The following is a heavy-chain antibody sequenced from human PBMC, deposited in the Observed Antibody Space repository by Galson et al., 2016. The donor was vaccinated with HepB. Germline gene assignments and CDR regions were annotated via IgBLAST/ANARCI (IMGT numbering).Heavy chain of an antibody. V-gene: IGHV4-39*07. Sequence: SETLSLTCTVSGGSISSSSYYWGWIRQPPGKGLEWIGNIYYSGITYYNPSLKSRGTISVEMSKNQFSLKLSSVTAPDTAVYYCARAPLSRYSDSSGYCFDFWGQGTLVTVSS. CDR2: IYYSGIT. CDR1: GGSISSSSYY. J-gene: IGHJ4*02. CDR3: ARAPLSRYSDSSGYCFDF. D-gene: IGHD3-22*01.